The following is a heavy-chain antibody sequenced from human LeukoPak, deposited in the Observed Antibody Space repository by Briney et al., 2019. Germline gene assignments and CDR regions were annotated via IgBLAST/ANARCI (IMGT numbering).Heavy chain of an antibody. J-gene: IGHJ3*02. CDR2: IWNDGSKK. Sequence: GGSLRLSCAASGFSFGDYGMHWVRQAPGKGLEWVGVIWNDGSKKDYADFVKGRLTISRDNSKSTLYLQVNSLRAEDTAVHYCARVGSGSWPWAFDIWGQGTMVTVSP. CDR1: GFSFGDYG. D-gene: IGHD3-10*01. V-gene: IGHV3-33*01. CDR3: ARVGSGSWPWAFDI.